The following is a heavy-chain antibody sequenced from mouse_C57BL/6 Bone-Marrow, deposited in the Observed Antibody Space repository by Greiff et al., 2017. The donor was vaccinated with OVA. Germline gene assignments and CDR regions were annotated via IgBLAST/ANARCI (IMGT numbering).Heavy chain of an antibody. J-gene: IGHJ1*03. Sequence: DVKLQESGGGLVKPGGSLKLSCAASGFTFSSYAMSWVRQTPEKRLEWVATISDGGSYTYYPDNVKGRFTISRDNAKNNLYLQMSHLKSEDTAMYYCARSPAYYYGSRWYFDVWGTGTTVTVSS. CDR1: GFTFSSYA. CDR2: ISDGGSYT. D-gene: IGHD1-1*01. CDR3: ARSPAYYYGSRWYFDV. V-gene: IGHV5-4*03.